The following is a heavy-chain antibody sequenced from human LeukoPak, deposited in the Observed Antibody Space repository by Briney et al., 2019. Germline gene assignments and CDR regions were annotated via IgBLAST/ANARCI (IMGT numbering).Heavy chain of an antibody. J-gene: IGHJ4*02. CDR2: ISAYNGNT. CDR1: GYTFTSYG. V-gene: IGHV1-18*01. D-gene: IGHD3-10*01. CDR3: AAESGYYGSGSYYY. Sequence: ASVKVSCKASGYTFTSYGISWVRQAPGQGLEWMGWISAYNGNTNYAQKFQERVTITRDMSTSTAYMELSSLRSEDTAVYYCAAESGYYGSGSYYYWGQGTLVTVSS.